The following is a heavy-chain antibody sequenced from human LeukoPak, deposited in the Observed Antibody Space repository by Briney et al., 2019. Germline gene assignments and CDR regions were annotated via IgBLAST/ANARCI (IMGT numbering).Heavy chain of an antibody. J-gene: IGHJ4*02. CDR3: AKDSEEQWLVRGWDY. CDR1: GFAFSXXA. CDR2: XGGSGGST. V-gene: IGHV3-23*01. D-gene: IGHD6-19*01. Sequence: LXXXXSGFAFSXXAMSXAXQXXGXGXEWXSAXGGSGGSTYYADSVKGRFTISRDNSKNTLYLQMNSLRAEDTAVYYCAKDSEEQWLVRGWDYWGQGTLVTVSS.